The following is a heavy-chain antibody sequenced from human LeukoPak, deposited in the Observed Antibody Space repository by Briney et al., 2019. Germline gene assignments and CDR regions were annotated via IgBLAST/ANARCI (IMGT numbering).Heavy chain of an antibody. CDR2: IYPGDSDT. CDR1: GYSFTSYW. D-gene: IGHD5-18*01. CDR3: ARQTPVDTAMVTSMDY. Sequence: GESLKISCKGSGYSFTSYWIGWVRQMPGKGLEWMGIIYPGDSDTRYSPSFQGQVTISADKSISTAYLQWSSLKASDTAKYYCARQTPVDTAMVTSMDYWGQGTLVTVSS. V-gene: IGHV5-51*01. J-gene: IGHJ4*02.